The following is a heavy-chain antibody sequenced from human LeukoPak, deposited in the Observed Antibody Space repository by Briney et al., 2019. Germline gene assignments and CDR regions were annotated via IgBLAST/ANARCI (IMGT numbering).Heavy chain of an antibody. D-gene: IGHD3-10*01. Sequence: SVKVSCKASGGTFSSYAISWVRQAPGQGLEGMGGIIPIFGTANYAQKFQGRVTITADESTSTAYMELSSLRSEDTAVYYCAREGGSGSYYEYNWFDPWGQGTLVTVSS. CDR3: AREGGSGSYYEYNWFDP. V-gene: IGHV1-69*13. J-gene: IGHJ5*02. CDR2: IIPIFGTA. CDR1: GGTFSSYA.